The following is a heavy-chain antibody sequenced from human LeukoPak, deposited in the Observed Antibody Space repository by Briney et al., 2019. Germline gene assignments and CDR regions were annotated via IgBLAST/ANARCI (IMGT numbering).Heavy chain of an antibody. CDR3: ARLRNDILTGYYIWVFDY. J-gene: IGHJ4*02. D-gene: IGHD3-9*01. CDR2: IYYSGST. Sequence: SETLSLTCTVSGGSISSSSYYWGWIRQPPGKGLEWLGSIYYSGSTYYNPSIKSRVTISVDTSKNQFSLKLSSVTAADTAVYYCARLRNDILTGYYIWVFDYWGQGTLVTVSS. V-gene: IGHV4-39*01. CDR1: GGSISSSSYY.